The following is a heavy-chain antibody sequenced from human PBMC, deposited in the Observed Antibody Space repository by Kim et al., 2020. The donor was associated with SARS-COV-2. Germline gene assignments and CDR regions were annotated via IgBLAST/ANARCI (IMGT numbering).Heavy chain of an antibody. CDR1: GFTFSSYA. CDR2: IRGSGGST. V-gene: IGHV3-23*01. Sequence: WGSLRLSCAASGFTFSSYAMSWFRQAPGKGLEWVSAIRGSGGSTSYADSVKGRFTISRYNSKNTLNLQMNIMRAKDTAASYFAKTRCRVVGAATCGNDV. D-gene: IGHD2-15*01. J-gene: IGHJ6*01. CDR3: AKTRCRVVGAATCGNDV.